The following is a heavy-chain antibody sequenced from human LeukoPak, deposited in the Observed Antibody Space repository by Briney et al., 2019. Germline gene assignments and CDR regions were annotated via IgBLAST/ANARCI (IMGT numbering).Heavy chain of an antibody. CDR1: GFTFRSHA. CDR3: AKDFRIGYSAHFDY. V-gene: IGHV3-23*01. Sequence: GGSLRLSCVGSGFTFRSHAMSWVRQAPEKGLEFVSGIYENGGTTYYADSVKGRFSISRDNSKNTLYLQMDSLRGENTAVYYCAKDFRIGYSAHFDYWGQGALVTVSS. D-gene: IGHD2-21*01. J-gene: IGHJ4*02. CDR2: IYENGGTT.